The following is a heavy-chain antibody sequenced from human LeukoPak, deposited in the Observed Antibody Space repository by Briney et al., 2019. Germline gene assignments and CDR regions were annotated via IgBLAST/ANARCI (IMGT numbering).Heavy chain of an antibody. CDR1: GFTFRSHA. CDR3: AKDFRIGYSAHFDY. V-gene: IGHV3-23*01. Sequence: GGSLRLSCVGSGFTFRSHAMSWVRQAPEKGLEFVSGIYENGGTTYYADSVKGRFSISRDNSKNTLYLQMDSLRGENTAVYYCAKDFRIGYSAHFDYWGQGALVTVSS. D-gene: IGHD2-21*01. J-gene: IGHJ4*02. CDR2: IYENGGTT.